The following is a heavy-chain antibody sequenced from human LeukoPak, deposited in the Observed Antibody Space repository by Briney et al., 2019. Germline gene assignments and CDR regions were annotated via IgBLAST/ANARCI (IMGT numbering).Heavy chain of an antibody. CDR2: IRYDGSNK. CDR3: ANLGIAAAGTPRENWFDP. D-gene: IGHD6-13*01. J-gene: IGHJ5*02. Sequence: PGGSLRLSCAASGFTFSSHGMHWVRQAPGKGLEWVAFIRYDGSNKYYADSVKGRFTISRDNSKNTLYLQMNSLRAEDTAVYYCANLGIAAAGTPRENWFDPWGQGTLVTVSS. V-gene: IGHV3-30*02. CDR1: GFTFSSHG.